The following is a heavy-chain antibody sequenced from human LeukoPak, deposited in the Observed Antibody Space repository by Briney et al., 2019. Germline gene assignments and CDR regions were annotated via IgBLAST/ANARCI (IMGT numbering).Heavy chain of an antibody. V-gene: IGHV1-2*06. CDR1: GYTFTGSY. J-gene: IGHJ4*02. CDR3: ARYIGGSGWC. D-gene: IGHD3-16*01. CDR2: IDVNSGDT. Sequence: ASVKVSCKTSGYTFTGSYVHWVRQAPGQGLEWMGRIDVNSGDTYLAQKFQGRVTLTRDTSISTDYLELSSLNSDDSAVYYCARYIGGSGWCWGQGALVTVSS.